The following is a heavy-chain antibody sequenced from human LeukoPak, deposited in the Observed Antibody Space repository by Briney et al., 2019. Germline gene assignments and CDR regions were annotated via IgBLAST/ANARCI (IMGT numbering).Heavy chain of an antibody. CDR3: ARYTPRNSVWGSSRLIQAFDL. CDR1: GFTFSSYG. J-gene: IGHJ3*01. D-gene: IGHD3-16*02. CDR2: ISGSGGST. V-gene: IGHV3-23*01. Sequence: GGSLRLSCAASGFTFSSYGMSWVRQAPGKGLEWVSAISGSGGSTYYADSVKGRFTISRDNSKNTLYLQMNSLRAEDTAIYYCARYTPRNSVWGSSRLIQAFDLWGQGTMVTVSS.